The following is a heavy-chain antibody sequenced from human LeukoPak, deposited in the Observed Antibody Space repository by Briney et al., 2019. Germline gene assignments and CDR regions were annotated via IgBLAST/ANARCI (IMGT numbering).Heavy chain of an antibody. V-gene: IGHV3-23*01. CDR1: GFTFSSYA. CDR2: ISGSGGST. CDR3: AKSGWSEDYYYYMDV. J-gene: IGHJ6*03. Sequence: GGSLRLSCAASGFTFSSYAMSWVRQAPGKGLEWVSAISGSGGSTYYADSVKGRFTISRDNSKNTLYLQMNSLRAEDTAVYYCAKSGWSEDYYYYMDVWGKGTTVTVSS. D-gene: IGHD6-13*01.